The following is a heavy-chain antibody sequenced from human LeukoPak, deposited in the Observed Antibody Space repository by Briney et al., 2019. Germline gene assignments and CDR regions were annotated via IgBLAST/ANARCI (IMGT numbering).Heavy chain of an antibody. J-gene: IGHJ3*02. CDR1: GFTFSSYT. Sequence: GGSLRLSCAASGFTFSSYTINWVRQAPGKGLEWVSAISGSGGSTYYADSEKGRFTISRDNSKNTLYLQMNSLRAEDTAVYYCAKDQLGDAFDIWGQGTMVTVSS. CDR2: ISGSGGST. CDR3: AKDQLGDAFDI. D-gene: IGHD1-1*01. V-gene: IGHV3-23*01.